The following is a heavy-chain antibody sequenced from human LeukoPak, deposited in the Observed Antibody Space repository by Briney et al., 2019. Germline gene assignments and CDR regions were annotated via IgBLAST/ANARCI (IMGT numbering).Heavy chain of an antibody. D-gene: IGHD3-10*01. V-gene: IGHV4-38-2*02. Sequence: SETLSLTCTVSGYSISSGYYWGWIRQPPGKGLEWIGSIYYSGSTYYNPSLKSRVTISVDTSKNQFSLKLSSVTAADTAVYYCARDPPSGFGESHFGYWGQGTLVTVSS. CDR3: ARDPPSGFGESHFGY. CDR1: GYSISSGYY. CDR2: IYYSGST. J-gene: IGHJ4*02.